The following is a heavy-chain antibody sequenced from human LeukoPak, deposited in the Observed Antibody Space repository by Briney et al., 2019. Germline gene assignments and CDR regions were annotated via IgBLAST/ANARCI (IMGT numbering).Heavy chain of an antibody. V-gene: IGHV4-39*01. Sequence: PSETLSLTCTVSGGSISSSSYYWGWIRQPPGKGLEWIGSIYYSGSTYYNPSLKSRATISVNTSKNHFSLELSSVTAADTAVYYCARQHLAAAGIDYWGQGTLVTVSS. CDR2: IYYSGST. CDR1: GGSISSSSYY. J-gene: IGHJ4*02. CDR3: ARQHLAAAGIDY. D-gene: IGHD6-13*01.